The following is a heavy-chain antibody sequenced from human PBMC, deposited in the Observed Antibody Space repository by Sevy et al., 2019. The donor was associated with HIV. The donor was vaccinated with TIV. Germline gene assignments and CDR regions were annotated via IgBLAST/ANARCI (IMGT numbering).Heavy chain of an antibody. CDR2: FNPKSGDK. V-gene: IGHV1-2*06. D-gene: IGHD2-2*01. Sequence: ASVKVSCKASGYTFIDYYLIWVRQAPGQGLEWMGRFNPKSGDKNYAQKFQGRVTMTRDASINSAYMELSRLTSDDTAVYYCAREWGFAMANAFDIWGQGTMVTVSS. J-gene: IGHJ3*02. CDR1: GYTFIDYY. CDR3: AREWGFAMANAFDI.